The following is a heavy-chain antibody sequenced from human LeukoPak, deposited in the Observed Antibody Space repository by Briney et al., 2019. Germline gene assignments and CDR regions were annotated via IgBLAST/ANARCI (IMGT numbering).Heavy chain of an antibody. D-gene: IGHD6-19*01. J-gene: IGHJ4*02. Sequence: PGGSLRLSCAASGFTFSSYWMSWVRQAPGKGLEWVANIKQDGSEKYYVDSVKGRFTISRDNAKNSLYLQMNSLRAEDTAVYYCAREAGYSSGWYAETRGYCFDYWGQGTLVTVSS. CDR1: GFTFSSYW. V-gene: IGHV3-7*01. CDR3: AREAGYSSGWYAETRGYCFDY. CDR2: IKQDGSEK.